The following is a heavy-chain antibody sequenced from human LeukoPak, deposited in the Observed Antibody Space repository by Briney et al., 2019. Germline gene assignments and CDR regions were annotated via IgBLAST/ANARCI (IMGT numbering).Heavy chain of an antibody. CDR1: GFTFSAYW. J-gene: IGHJ3*02. V-gene: IGHV3-7*01. Sequence: PGGSLRLSCAASGFTFSAYWMNWVRQAPGKGLEWVANIKQDGSEKYSVDSVKGRFTISRDNAKNSLYLQMNSLRAEDTAVYYCARRGAYTTRFAFDIWGQGTMVTVSS. CDR3: ARRGAYTTRFAFDI. D-gene: IGHD3-10*01. CDR2: IKQDGSEK.